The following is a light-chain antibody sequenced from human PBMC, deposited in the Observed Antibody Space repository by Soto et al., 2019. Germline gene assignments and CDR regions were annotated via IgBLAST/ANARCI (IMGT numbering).Light chain of an antibody. Sequence: DIQITQSPSTLSASVGDRVTITCRASQSISSWLAWYQQRPGKAPKLLIYKASSLESGVPSRLSGGGSGTEFTLTISSLQPDDFATYYCQQYNSQGTFGQGTKVDIK. V-gene: IGKV1-5*03. J-gene: IGKJ1*01. CDR1: QSISSW. CDR2: KAS. CDR3: QQYNSQGT.